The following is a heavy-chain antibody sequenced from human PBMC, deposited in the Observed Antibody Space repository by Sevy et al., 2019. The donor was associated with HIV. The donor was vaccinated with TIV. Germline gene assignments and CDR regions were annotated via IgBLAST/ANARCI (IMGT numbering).Heavy chain of an antibody. CDR1: GFTFNNYG. V-gene: IGHV3-33*01. CDR2: MWYDGSNK. CDR3: ARVSYGDYVDFFDY. J-gene: IGHJ4*02. D-gene: IGHD4-17*01. Sequence: GGSLRLSCAASGFTFNNYGMHWVRQAPGKELEWVAVMWYDGSNKYYADSVKGRFTISRDTSKNTLYLQMNSLRVEDTAVYYCARVSYGDYVDFFDYWGQGTLVTVSS.